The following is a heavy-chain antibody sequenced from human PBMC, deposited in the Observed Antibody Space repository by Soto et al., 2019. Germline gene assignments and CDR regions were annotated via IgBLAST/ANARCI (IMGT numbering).Heavy chain of an antibody. V-gene: IGHV3-23*01. CDR3: ALGYCSSTSCSFDY. CDR1: GFTFSSYA. CDR2: ISGSGGST. D-gene: IGHD2-2*01. Sequence: GGSLRLSCAASGFTFSSYAMSWVRQAPGKGLEWVSAISGSGGSTYYADSVKGRFTISRDNSKNTLYLQMNSLRAEDTAVYYCALGYCSSTSCSFDYWGQGTLVTVSS. J-gene: IGHJ4*02.